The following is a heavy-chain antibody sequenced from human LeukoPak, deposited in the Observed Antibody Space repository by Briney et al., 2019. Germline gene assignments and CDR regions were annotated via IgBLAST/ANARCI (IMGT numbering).Heavy chain of an antibody. CDR3: ARGLLGSSWLPDY. CDR2: IYHSGST. D-gene: IGHD6-13*01. V-gene: IGHV4-30-2*01. CDR1: GGSISSGGYY. J-gene: IGHJ4*02. Sequence: SETLSLTCTVSGGSISSGGYYWSWIRQPPGKGPEWIGYIYHSGSTYYNPSLKSRVTISVDRSKNQFSLKLSSVTAADTAVYYCARGLLGSSWLPDYWGQGTLVTVSS.